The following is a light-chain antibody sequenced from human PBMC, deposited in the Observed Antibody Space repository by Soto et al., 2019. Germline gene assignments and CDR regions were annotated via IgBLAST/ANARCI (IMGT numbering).Light chain of an antibody. CDR3: AAWDDSLGAV. Sequence: QSVLTQPPSASGTPGQRVTISCSGSSSNIGSNTVNWYQQLPGTAPKLLIYSNNQRPSGVPDRFSGSKSGTSASLAISGLQSEDEADDYCAAWDDSLGAVFGGGTQLTVL. J-gene: IGLJ7*01. CDR1: SSNIGSNT. V-gene: IGLV1-44*01. CDR2: SNN.